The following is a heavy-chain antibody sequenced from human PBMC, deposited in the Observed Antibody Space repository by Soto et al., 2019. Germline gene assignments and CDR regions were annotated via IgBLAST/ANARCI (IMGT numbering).Heavy chain of an antibody. D-gene: IGHD6-6*01. CDR1: GGSISSSSYY. CDR2: IYYSGST. CDR3: AIYSSSDDVYDAFDI. Sequence: PSETLSLTCTVSGGSISSSSYYWGWIRQPPGKGLEWIGSIYYSGSTYYNPSLKSRVTISVDTSKNQFSLKLSSVTAADTAVYYCAIYSSSDDVYDAFDIWGQGTMVTVSS. V-gene: IGHV4-39*01. J-gene: IGHJ3*02.